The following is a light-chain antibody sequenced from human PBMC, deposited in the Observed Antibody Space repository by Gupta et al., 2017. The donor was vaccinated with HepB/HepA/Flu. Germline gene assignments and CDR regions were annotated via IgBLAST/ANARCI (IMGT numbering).Light chain of an antibody. CDR2: SAS. J-gene: IGKJ4*01. Sequence: DIPVTQSPSSVSASVGDRVTITCRASFDIGNSLVWYQQKPGEGPKVLIYSASTLQSGVPSRFSGSGSGTEFSLTISTLLPEDFATYFCQQDTSSPSFGGGTKVEVK. CDR3: QQDTSSPS. V-gene: IGKV1D-12*01. CDR1: FDIGNS.